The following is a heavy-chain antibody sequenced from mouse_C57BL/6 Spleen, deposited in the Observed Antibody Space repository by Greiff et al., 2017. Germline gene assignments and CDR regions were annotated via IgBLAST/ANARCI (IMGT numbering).Heavy chain of an antibody. CDR3: ARPRTGGYFDY. Sequence: EVKLEESGGGLVKPGGSLKLSCAASGFTFSDYGMHWVRQAPEKGLEWVAYISSGSSTIYYADTVKGRFTISRDNAKNTLFLQMTSLRSEDTAMYYCARPRTGGYFDYWGQGTTLTVSS. CDR2: ISSGSSTI. V-gene: IGHV5-17*01. D-gene: IGHD2-10*02. J-gene: IGHJ2*01. CDR1: GFTFSDYG.